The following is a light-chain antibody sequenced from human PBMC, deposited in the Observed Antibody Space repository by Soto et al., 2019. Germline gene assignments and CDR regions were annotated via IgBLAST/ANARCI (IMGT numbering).Light chain of an antibody. CDR2: DAS. Sequence: DIQMTQSPSTLSASVGDRVTITCRASQSISSWLAWYQQKPGKAPQLLIYDASNLESGVPSRFSGSGSGTEFTLTISSLQPTDFATFYCQNYNANSWTFGQGT. CDR1: QSISSW. V-gene: IGKV1-5*01. CDR3: QNYNANSWT. J-gene: IGKJ1*01.